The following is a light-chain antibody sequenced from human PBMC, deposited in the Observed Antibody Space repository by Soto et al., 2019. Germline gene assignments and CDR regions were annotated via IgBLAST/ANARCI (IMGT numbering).Light chain of an antibody. J-gene: IGLJ3*02. CDR2: EVS. CDR3: SSYAGSDNWV. Sequence: QSALTQPPSASGSPGQSVTISCTGTSSDVGGHNYVSWYQQYPGKAPKLMIYEVSRRPSGVPNRFSGSKSGNTASLTVSGLQSEDEPDYYCSSYAGSDNWVFGGGTKLTVL. V-gene: IGLV2-8*01. CDR1: SSDVGGHNY.